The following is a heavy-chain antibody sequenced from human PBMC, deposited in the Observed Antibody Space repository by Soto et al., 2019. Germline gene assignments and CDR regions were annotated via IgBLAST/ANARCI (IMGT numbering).Heavy chain of an antibody. J-gene: IGHJ3*02. CDR1: GFTFSSYA. D-gene: IGHD6-19*01. CDR2: ISGSGGST. V-gene: IGHV3-23*01. CDR3: AKDRGSGWSFGAFDI. Sequence: EVQLLESGGGLVQPGGSLRLSCAASGFTFSSYAMSWVRQAPGKGLEWVSAISGSGGSTYYADSVKGRFTISRDNSRNTLYLQMNSLGAEDTAVYYCAKDRGSGWSFGAFDIWGQGAMVTVSS.